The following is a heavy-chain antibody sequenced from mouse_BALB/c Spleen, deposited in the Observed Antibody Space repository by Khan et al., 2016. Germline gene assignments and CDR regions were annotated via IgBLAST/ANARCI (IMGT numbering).Heavy chain of an antibody. CDR2: IYPDDGDT. CDR1: DYAFSRYW. Sequence: QVQLQQSGAELVRPGSSVKISCKASDYAFSRYWMNWVKQRPGQGLEWIGQIYPDDGDTNYNGKFKGKATLTADKFSSTAYMQLSSLTSEDSAVYFCARGTPFAYWGQGTLVTVSA. CDR3: ARGTPFAY. V-gene: IGHV1-80*01. D-gene: IGHD2-14*01. J-gene: IGHJ3*01.